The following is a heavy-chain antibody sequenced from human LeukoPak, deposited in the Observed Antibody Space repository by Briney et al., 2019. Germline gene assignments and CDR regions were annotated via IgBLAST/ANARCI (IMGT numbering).Heavy chain of an antibody. CDR1: GHSFTSYW. J-gene: IGHJ6*02. CDR3: ARRGYYYYGMDV. V-gene: IGHV5-10-1*01. D-gene: IGHD3-10*01. Sequence: GESLKISCKDSGHSFTSYWISWVRQMPGKGLEWMGRIDPSDSYTNYSPSFQGHVTISVDKSISTAYLQWSSLKASDSAMYYCARRGYYYYGMDVWAKGPRLPSP. CDR2: IDPSDSYT.